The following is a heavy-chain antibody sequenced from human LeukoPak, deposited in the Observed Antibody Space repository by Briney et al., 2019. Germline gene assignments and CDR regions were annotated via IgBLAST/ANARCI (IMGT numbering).Heavy chain of an antibody. Sequence: GRSLRLSCAASGFTFDAYAMHWVRQAPGKGLEWVSGISWNSGSIGYADSVKGRFTISRDNAKNSLYLQMNSLRAEDTALYYCAKGQDTAMGLFDYWGQGTLVTVSS. D-gene: IGHD5-18*01. J-gene: IGHJ4*02. V-gene: IGHV3-9*01. CDR3: AKGQDTAMGLFDY. CDR2: ISWNSGSI. CDR1: GFTFDAYA.